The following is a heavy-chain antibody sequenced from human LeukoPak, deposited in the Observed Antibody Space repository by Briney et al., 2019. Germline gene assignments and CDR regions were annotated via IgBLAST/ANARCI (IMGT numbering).Heavy chain of an antibody. V-gene: IGHV3-7*01. CDR2: IKQDGGEK. Sequence: GGSLRLSCAVSGFTFSSYWMNWVRQAPGKGLEWVASIKQDGGEKSYVDSVKGRFTISRDNAKKSLYLQMSSLRAEDTAVYYCGRDEQAGGLYFDLGGQGPLVPVSS. CDR3: GRDEQAGGLYFDL. D-gene: IGHD6-13*01. CDR1: GFTFSSYW. J-gene: IGHJ4*01.